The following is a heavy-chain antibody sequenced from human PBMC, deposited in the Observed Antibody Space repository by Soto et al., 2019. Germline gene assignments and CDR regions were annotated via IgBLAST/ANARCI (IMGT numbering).Heavy chain of an antibody. Sequence: QVQLVQSGAEVKKPGASVKVSCKASGYTFTSYDINWVRQATGQGLEWMGWMNPNSGNTGYAHKFQGRVTLTRNTSISTAYMELSSLRSEDTAVYYCASLIAARPRGYYYYYYGMDVCGQGTTVTVSS. V-gene: IGHV1-8*01. CDR2: MNPNSGNT. J-gene: IGHJ6*02. CDR3: ASLIAARPRGYYYYYYGMDV. CDR1: GYTFTSYD. D-gene: IGHD6-6*01.